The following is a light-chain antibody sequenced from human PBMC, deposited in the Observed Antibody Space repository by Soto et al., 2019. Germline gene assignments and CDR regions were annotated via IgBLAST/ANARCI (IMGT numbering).Light chain of an antibody. CDR1: QRVSGGF. J-gene: IGKJ1*01. CDR2: ATS. Sequence: DIVLTQSPATLSLSAGDRVTLYCRASQRVSGGFLAWYQQQPGPPPRLILYATSFRATGIPDRFSGSGSGTDFTPTISRLDPEDFAVYYRQQYGSRPTFGQGTKVDIK. V-gene: IGKV3D-20*01. CDR3: QQYGSRPT.